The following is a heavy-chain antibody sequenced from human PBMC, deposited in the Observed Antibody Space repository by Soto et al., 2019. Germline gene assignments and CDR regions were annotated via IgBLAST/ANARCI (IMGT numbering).Heavy chain of an antibody. CDR2: VDPRSGGT. Sequence: ASVKVSCKVSGYPFTTYYIHWVRQAPGQGLEWMGWVDPRSGGTVYEQKFQGRVTMTRDTSISTVYMDLSGLTSDDTALYYCATDDYGIFPYWGQGSLVTVSS. V-gene: IGHV1-2*02. D-gene: IGHD3-10*01. J-gene: IGHJ4*02. CDR1: GYPFTTYY. CDR3: ATDDYGIFPY.